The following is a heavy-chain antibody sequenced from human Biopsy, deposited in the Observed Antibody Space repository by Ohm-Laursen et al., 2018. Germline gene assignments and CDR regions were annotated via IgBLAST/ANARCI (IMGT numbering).Heavy chain of an antibody. J-gene: IGHJ5*01. D-gene: IGHD3-9*01. CDR3: AKQGATILSSFDS. V-gene: IGHV3-23*01. CDR2: ITSSGGST. CDR1: EFTFSNYA. Sequence: SLRLSCTASEFTFSNYAMSWVRQAPGKGLEWVSTITSSGGSTYFADSVKGRFTISRDNSKNRLYLQMNSLRGEDTAVYYCAKQGATILSSFDSWGQGTLVTVSS.